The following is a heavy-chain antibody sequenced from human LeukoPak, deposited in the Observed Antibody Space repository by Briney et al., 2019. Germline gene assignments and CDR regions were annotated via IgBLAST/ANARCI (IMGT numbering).Heavy chain of an antibody. D-gene: IGHD3-3*01. V-gene: IGHV3-30*18. CDR2: ISYDGSKK. CDR3: VKEGRDTTFGVLVPFDY. J-gene: IGHJ4*02. CDR1: GFILSHYG. Sequence: GGSLRLSCEASGFILSHYGIHWVRQAPGKGLEWVAIISYDGSKKYYADSVEGRFTISRDNSKNTVYLQMNSLRAEDTAVYYCVKEGRDTTFGVLVPFDYWGQGALVIVSS.